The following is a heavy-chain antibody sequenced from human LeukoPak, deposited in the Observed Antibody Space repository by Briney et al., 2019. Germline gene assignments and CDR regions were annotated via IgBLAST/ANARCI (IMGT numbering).Heavy chain of an antibody. V-gene: IGHV3-23*01. CDR1: GFTFSKYW. D-gene: IGHD3-10*01. CDR3: AKDILSGSGSSSWGAVDY. J-gene: IGHJ4*02. Sequence: PGGSLRLSCAASGFTFSKYWMIWVRQAPGKGLECVSGISAGGGGTVYADSVKGRLTVSRDNSENTLNLQMNSLRAEDTAVYYSAKDILSGSGSSSWGAVDYWGQGTLVTVSA. CDR2: ISAGGGGT.